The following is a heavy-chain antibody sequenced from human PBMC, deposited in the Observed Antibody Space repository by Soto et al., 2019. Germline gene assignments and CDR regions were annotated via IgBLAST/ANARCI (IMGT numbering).Heavy chain of an antibody. Sequence: PSETLSLTCTVSGGSISSSSYYWGWVRQAPGKGLEWVARINQDGSEKYYVDSVKGRFTISRDNAKNSLYLQMNSLRAEDTAVYYCARDYPGGSYYDYWGQGTLVTVSS. V-gene: IGHV3-7*03. J-gene: IGHJ4*02. D-gene: IGHD1-26*01. CDR2: INQDGSEK. CDR1: GGSISSSSYY. CDR3: ARDYPGGSYYDY.